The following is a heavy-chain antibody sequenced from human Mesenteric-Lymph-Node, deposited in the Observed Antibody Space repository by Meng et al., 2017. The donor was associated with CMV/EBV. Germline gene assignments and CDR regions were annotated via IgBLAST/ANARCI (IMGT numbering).Heavy chain of an antibody. CDR3: ARARSGSYYEHDY. CDR1: GNSFTTYW. D-gene: IGHD1-26*01. CDR2: IYPGDSDT. J-gene: IGHJ4*02. Sequence: GESLKISCKVSGNSFTTYWIGWVRQIPGKGLEWMGIIYPGDSDTRYSPSFQGQVTISADKSISPAYLQWSSLKASDTAMYYCARARSGSYYEHDYWGQGTLVTVSS. V-gene: IGHV5-51*01.